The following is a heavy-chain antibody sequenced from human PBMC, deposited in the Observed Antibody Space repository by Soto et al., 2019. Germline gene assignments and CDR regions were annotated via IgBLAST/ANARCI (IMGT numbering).Heavy chain of an antibody. V-gene: IGHV3-30*18. Sequence: WGSLRLSCASSGFTFSSYGMHCVRQSPGKGLEWVAVISYDGSNKYYADSVKGRFTISRDNSKNTLYLQMNSLRAEDTAVYYCAKSVMLRGTNYGMEVLGQGTTVMVS. CDR1: GFTFSSYG. CDR2: ISYDGSNK. CDR3: AKSVMLRGTNYGMEV. D-gene: IGHD2-8*01. J-gene: IGHJ6*01.